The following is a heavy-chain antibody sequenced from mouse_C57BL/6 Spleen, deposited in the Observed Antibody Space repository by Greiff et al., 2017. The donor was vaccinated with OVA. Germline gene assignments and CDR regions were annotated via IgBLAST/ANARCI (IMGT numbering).Heavy chain of an antibody. V-gene: IGHV5-4*03. CDR1: GFTFSSYA. CDR2: ISDGGSST. D-gene: IGHD2-12*01. Sequence: DVKLVESGGGLVKPGGSLTLSCAASGFTFSSYAMSWFRQTPEKRLAWVATISDGGSSTYSPDTVKGRFTISRDNAKNNLYLQMSRLKSEDTAMYYCARGYCYGSYFDDWGKGTTVTVSS. CDR3: ARGYCYGSYFDD. J-gene: IGHJ2*01.